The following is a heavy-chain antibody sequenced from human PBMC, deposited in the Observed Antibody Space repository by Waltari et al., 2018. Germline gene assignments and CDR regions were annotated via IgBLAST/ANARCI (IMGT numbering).Heavy chain of an antibody. Sequence: QVQLVQSGAEVKKPGASVKVSCKASGYTFTSYAMHWVRQAPGQRLEWMGWINAGNGNTKYSQKFQGRVTITRDTSASTAYMELSSLRSEDTAVYYCATGLLWFGEVYPGDVWGKGTTVTVSS. V-gene: IGHV1-3*01. CDR2: INAGNGNT. CDR1: GYTFTSYA. J-gene: IGHJ6*04. D-gene: IGHD3-10*01. CDR3: ATGLLWFGEVYPGDV.